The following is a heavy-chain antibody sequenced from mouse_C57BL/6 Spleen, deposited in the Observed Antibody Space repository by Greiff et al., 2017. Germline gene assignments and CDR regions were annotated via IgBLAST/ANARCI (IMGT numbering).Heavy chain of an antibody. V-gene: IGHV6-3*01. J-gene: IGHJ4*01. CDR2: IRLKSDNYAT. D-gene: IGHD2-12*01. Sequence: EVHLVESGGGLVQPGGSMKLSCVASGFTFSNYWMNWVRQSPEKGLEWVAQIRLKSDNYATHYAESVKGRFTISRDDSKSSVYLQMNNLRAEDTGIYYCTVNYYKDAMDYWGQGTSVTVSS. CDR1: GFTFSNYW. CDR3: TVNYYKDAMDY.